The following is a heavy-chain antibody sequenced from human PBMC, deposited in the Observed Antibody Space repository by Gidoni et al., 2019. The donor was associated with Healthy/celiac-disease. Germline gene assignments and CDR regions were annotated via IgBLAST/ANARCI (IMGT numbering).Heavy chain of an antibody. V-gene: IGHV3-30-3*01. J-gene: IGHJ4*02. D-gene: IGHD6-6*01. Sequence: QAQLVESGGGVVQPGRSLRLSCAASGFTFSSYAMHWVRQAPGKGLEWVAVISYDGSNKYYADSVKGRFTISRDNSKNTLYLQMNSLRAEDTAVYYCARASSSVPSTPFDYWGQGTLVTVSS. CDR2: ISYDGSNK. CDR3: ARASSSVPSTPFDY. CDR1: GFTFSSYA.